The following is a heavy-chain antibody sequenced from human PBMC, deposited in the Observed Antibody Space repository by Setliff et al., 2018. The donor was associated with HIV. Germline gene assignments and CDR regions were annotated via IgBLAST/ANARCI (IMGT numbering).Heavy chain of an antibody. V-gene: IGHV4-34*01. D-gene: IGHD5-18*01. CDR1: GESFSDDY. Sequence: SETLSLTCAVYGESFSDDYWSWIRQPPGWGLEWIGEINHSGTTNYNPSLMGRLNISVDTSKRQFSLDLNSVTAADTAMYYCVTTDYIYGRNNFGYWGQGTLVTVSS. J-gene: IGHJ4*02. CDR2: INHSGTT. CDR3: VTTDYIYGRNNFGY.